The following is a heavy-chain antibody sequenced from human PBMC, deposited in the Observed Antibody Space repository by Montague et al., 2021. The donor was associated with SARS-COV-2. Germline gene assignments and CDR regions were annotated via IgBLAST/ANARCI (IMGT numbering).Heavy chain of an antibody. Sequence: SETLSLTCTVSGGSISTYYWNWIRQSPGKGLEWLGYFYYSLNTNYNPSLKGRLTISVDTSKNQFSLKLSFVTAAATAVYYCARVSRGTIFGVVIRPYYYMDVWGKGTTVTASS. CDR1: GGSISTYY. D-gene: IGHD3-3*01. CDR2: FYYSLNT. V-gene: IGHV4-59*08. CDR3: ARVSRGTIFGVVIRPYYYMDV. J-gene: IGHJ6*03.